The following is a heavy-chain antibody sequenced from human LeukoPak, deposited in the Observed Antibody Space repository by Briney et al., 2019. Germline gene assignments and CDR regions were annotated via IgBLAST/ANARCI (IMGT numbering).Heavy chain of an antibody. CDR3: ARVGLLRWLTNGGYCYYYMDV. CDR1: GFTFSSYA. Sequence: SGGSLRLSCAASGFTFSSYAMHWVRQAPGKGLEWVAVISYDGSNKYYADSVKGRFTISRDNSKNTLYLQMNSLRAEDTAAYYCARVGLLRWLTNGGYCYYYMDVWGKGTTVTVSS. CDR2: ISYDGSNK. J-gene: IGHJ6*03. D-gene: IGHD4-23*01. V-gene: IGHV3-30*04.